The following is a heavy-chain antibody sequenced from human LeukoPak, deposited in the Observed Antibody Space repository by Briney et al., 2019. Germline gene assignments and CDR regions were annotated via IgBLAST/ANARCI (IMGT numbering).Heavy chain of an antibody. V-gene: IGHV3-21*03. CDR3: ARDCWDYGSGSYCGIDY. J-gene: IGHJ4*02. D-gene: IGHD3-10*01. Sequence: PGRSLTLSCTASGFSFSDYGLHWVRQAPGKGLEWVSSIASSSNYIYYADSVKGRFTISRDNAKNSLYLLMNSLRAEDTTVYYCARDCWDYGSGSYCGIDYWGQGTLVTVSS. CDR1: GFSFSDYG. CDR2: IASSSNYI.